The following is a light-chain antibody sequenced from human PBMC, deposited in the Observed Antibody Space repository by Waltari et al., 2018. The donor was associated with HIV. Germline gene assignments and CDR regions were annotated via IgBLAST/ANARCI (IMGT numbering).Light chain of an antibody. Sequence: QSVLTQPPSASGTPGQRVTISCSGGSSNIGSNYVFWYQLLPGTAPKLLVYRNDQRPSGVPDRLSGSKSGTSASLAIIGLRSEDEADYYCAAWDDSLSGYVFGTGTKVTVL. CDR2: RND. V-gene: IGLV1-47*01. CDR1: SSNIGSNY. J-gene: IGLJ1*01. CDR3: AAWDDSLSGYV.